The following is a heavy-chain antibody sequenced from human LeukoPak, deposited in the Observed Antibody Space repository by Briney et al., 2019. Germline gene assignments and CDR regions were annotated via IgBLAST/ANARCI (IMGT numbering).Heavy chain of an antibody. D-gene: IGHD4-17*01. CDR3: ARVGIRATVTTVPYCYFDL. V-gene: IGHV1-69*13. Sequence: VKVSCKASGGTFSSYAISWVRQAPGQGLEWMGGIIPIFGTANYAQKFQGRVTITTDESTSTAYMELSSLRSEDTAVYYCARVGIRATVTTVPYCYFDLWGRGTLVTVSS. CDR2: IIPIFGTA. CDR1: GGTFSSYA. J-gene: IGHJ2*01.